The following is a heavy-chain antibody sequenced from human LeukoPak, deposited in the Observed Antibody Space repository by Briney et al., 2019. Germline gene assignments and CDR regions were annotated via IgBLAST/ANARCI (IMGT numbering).Heavy chain of an antibody. J-gene: IGHJ2*01. V-gene: IGHV4-4*07. CDR2: IYNSGSA. Sequence: PSETLSLTCTVPGGSISSYYWSWIRQPAGKGLEWIGRIYNSGSANYKPSLKSRLTISVDTSKNHFSLKLNSVTAADTAVYYCARAPVTGHWYFDLWGRGTLVTVAS. CDR3: ARAPVTGHWYFDL. D-gene: IGHD6-19*01. CDR1: GGSISSYY.